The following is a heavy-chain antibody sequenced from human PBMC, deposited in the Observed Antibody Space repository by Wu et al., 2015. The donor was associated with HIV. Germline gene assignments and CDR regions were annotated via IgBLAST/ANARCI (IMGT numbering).Heavy chain of an antibody. CDR2: MNPKSGNT. CDR1: GYIFSNYD. D-gene: IGHD6-13*01. CDR3: ARGRGSGITAVSPADKYFHH. Sequence: QVQLLQSGAEVEKPGASVKVSCKTSGYIFSNYDINWVRQVPGQGLEWMGWMNPKSGNTGYAQKFQGRISITRNTSINTAYMELSSLRSEDTAMYYCARGRGSGITAVSPADKYFHHWGQGTQVIVSS. J-gene: IGHJ1*01. V-gene: IGHV1-8*03.